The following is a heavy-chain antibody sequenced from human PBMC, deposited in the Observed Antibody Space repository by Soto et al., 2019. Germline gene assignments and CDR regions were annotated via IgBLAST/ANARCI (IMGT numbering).Heavy chain of an antibody. Sequence: QVQLVESGGGVVQPGRSLRLSCAASASTLNSYAMHWVRQAPGKGLECIAVISYDGSNKNYADSVKGRFTISRDNSKKPWYLQMNSLRSEDTAVYYCANQPSSLCHNRVPEDFWVQGTLVTVSS. V-gene: IGHV3-30*18. CDR3: ANQPSSLCHNRVPEDF. D-gene: IGHD6-13*01. CDR2: ISYDGSNK. J-gene: IGHJ4*02. CDR1: ASTLNSYA.